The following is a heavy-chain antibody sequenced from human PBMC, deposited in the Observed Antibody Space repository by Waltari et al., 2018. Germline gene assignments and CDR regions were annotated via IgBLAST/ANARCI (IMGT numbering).Heavy chain of an antibody. D-gene: IGHD1-26*01. CDR2: ISSDVGST. Sequence: EVQLVESGGGLVQPGGSLRLSCAASRFTFSSYSMHWVRQAPGKGLEYVSAISSDVGSTYYADSVKGRFTISRDNSKNTLYLQMGSLRAEDMAVYHCARGGGSYYANAFDIWGQGTMVTVSS. J-gene: IGHJ3*02. CDR1: RFTFSSYS. CDR3: ARGGGSYYANAFDI. V-gene: IGHV3-64*07.